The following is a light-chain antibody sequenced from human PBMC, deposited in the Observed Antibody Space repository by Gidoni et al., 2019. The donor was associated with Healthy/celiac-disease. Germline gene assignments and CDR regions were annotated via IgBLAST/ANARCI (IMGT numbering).Light chain of an antibody. J-gene: IGLJ3*02. CDR2: GNS. CDR3: QSYDSSLSAWV. CDR1: SSNIDAGYD. Sequence: QSVLTQPPSVSGAPGQRVTISCTGSSSNIDAGYDVHWYQQLPGTAPKLLIYGNSNRPSGVPDRFSGSKSGTSASLAITGLQAEDEADYYCQSYDSSLSAWVFGGGTKLTVL. V-gene: IGLV1-40*01.